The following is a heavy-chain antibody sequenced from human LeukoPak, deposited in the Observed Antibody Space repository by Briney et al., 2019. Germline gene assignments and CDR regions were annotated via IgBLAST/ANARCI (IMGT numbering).Heavy chain of an antibody. D-gene: IGHD3-22*01. CDR2: IKSKTDGGTT. V-gene: IGHV3-15*01. CDR1: GFTFSSYS. CDR3: TTAGEITMIVVVNFDY. J-gene: IGHJ4*02. Sequence: PGGSLRLSCAASGFTFSSYSMNWVRQAPGKGLEWVGRIKSKTDGGTTDYAAPVKGRFTISRDDSKNTLYLQMNSLKTEDTAVYYCTTAGEITMIVVVNFDYWGQGTLVTVSS.